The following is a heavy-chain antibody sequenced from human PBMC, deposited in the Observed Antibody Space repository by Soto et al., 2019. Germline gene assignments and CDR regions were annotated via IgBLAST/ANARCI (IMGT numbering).Heavy chain of an antibody. V-gene: IGHV2-5*02. Sequence: QITLKESGPTLVKPTQTLTLTCTFSGFSLTTSGVAVGWIRQPPGKALEWLAVIYWDDDKRSSPSLSRRLTITKDTPKHQVVLTMPNKDPVDTAKYDCAHLYYDISTGYQHFDLWGQGTLVTVSS. CDR1: GFSLTTSGVA. CDR2: IYWDDDK. D-gene: IGHD3-9*01. J-gene: IGHJ4*02. CDR3: AHLYYDISTGYQHFDL.